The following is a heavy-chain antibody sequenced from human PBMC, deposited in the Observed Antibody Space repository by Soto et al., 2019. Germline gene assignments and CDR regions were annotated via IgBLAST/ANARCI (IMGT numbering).Heavy chain of an antibody. D-gene: IGHD1-26*01. Sequence: EVQLLESGGGLVQPGGSLRLSCAASGFTFSSDAMSWVRQAPGKGLEWVSVISGSGGSTYYADSVKGRFTISRDNSKNTLHLQMNSLRAEDTAVYYCAKRGSRSQFDYWGQGTLVTVSS. V-gene: IGHV3-23*01. CDR2: ISGSGGST. CDR3: AKRGSRSQFDY. J-gene: IGHJ4*02. CDR1: GFTFSSDA.